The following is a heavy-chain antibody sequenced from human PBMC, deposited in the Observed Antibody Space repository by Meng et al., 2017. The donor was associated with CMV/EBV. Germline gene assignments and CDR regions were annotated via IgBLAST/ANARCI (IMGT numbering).Heavy chain of an antibody. D-gene: IGHD6-13*01. CDR1: GFSLSTSGVG. Sequence: TYTFSGFSLSTSGVGVGWIRQPPGKALEWLALIYWNDDKRYSPSLKSRLTITKDTSKNQVVLTMTNMDPVDTATYYCAHGGAAADRWGQGTLVTVSS. CDR2: IYWNDDK. V-gene: IGHV2-5*01. CDR3: AHGGAAADR. J-gene: IGHJ4*02.